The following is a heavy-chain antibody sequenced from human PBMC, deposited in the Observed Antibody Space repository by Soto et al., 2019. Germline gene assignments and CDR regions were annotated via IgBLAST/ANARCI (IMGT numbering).Heavy chain of an antibody. CDR1: GFTFSSYG. J-gene: IGHJ6*02. D-gene: IGHD6-19*01. Sequence: QVQLVESGGGVVQPGRSLRLSCAASGFTFSSYGMHWVRQAPGKGLEWVAVISYDGSNKYYADSVKGRFTISRDNSKNXXYXQXXSLRAEDTAVYYCARGNGGYSSGGYVYYYYDGMDVWGQETTVTVSS. CDR3: ARGNGGYSSGGYVYYYYDGMDV. CDR2: ISYDGSNK. V-gene: IGHV3-30*03.